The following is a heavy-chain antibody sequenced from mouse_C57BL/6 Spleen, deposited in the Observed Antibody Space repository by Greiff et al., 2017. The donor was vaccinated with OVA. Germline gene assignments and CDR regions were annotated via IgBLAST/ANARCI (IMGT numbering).Heavy chain of an antibody. CDR3: ALCYGYSAGFAY. Sequence: QVQLKQSGAELVRPGSSVKLSCKASGYTFTSYWMHWVKQRPIQGLEWIGNIDPSDSETHYNQKFKDKATLTVDKSSSTAYMQLSSLTSEDSAVYYCALCYGYSAGFAYWGQGTLVTVSA. V-gene: IGHV1-52*01. CDR2: IDPSDSET. CDR1: GYTFTSYW. D-gene: IGHD2-2*01. J-gene: IGHJ3*01.